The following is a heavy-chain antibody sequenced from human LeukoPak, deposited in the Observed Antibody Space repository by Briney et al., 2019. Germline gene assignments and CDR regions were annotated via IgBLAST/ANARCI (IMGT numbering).Heavy chain of an antibody. CDR2: IYYSGST. CDR3: AREGSSSSVDAFDI. V-gene: IGHV4-59*01. CDR1: GGSISSYY. Sequence: SETLSLTCTVSGGSISSYYCSWIRPPAGKGMEWIGYIYYSGSTNYNPSLKSRVTISVDTSKNQFSLKLSSVTAADTAVYYCAREGSSSSVDAFDIWGQGTMVTVSS. D-gene: IGHD6-6*01. J-gene: IGHJ3*02.